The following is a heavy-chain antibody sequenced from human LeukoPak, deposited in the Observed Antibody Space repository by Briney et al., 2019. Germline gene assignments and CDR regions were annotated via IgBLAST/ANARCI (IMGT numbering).Heavy chain of an antibody. CDR2: ISSSSSYI. CDR3: ARDHGAAGINVPNWFDP. V-gene: IGHV3-21*01. Sequence: GGSLRLSCAASGFTFSSYSMNWVRQAPGKGLEWVSSISSSSSYIYYADSVKGRFTISRDNAKNSLYLQMNSLRAEDTAVYYCARDHGAAGINVPNWFDPWGQGTLVTVSS. CDR1: GFTFSSYS. J-gene: IGHJ5*02. D-gene: IGHD6-13*01.